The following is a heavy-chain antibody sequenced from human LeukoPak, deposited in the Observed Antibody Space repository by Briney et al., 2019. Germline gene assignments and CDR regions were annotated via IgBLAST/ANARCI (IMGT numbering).Heavy chain of an antibody. D-gene: IGHD2-15*01. V-gene: IGHV1-69*13. Sequence: GASVKVSCKASGGSFNRLAFGWVRQAPGQGLQWMGAIIPMFGTTKYAQKFQARVTITADESTSTANMELSNLKSEDTAMYYCATPEGDCSGGSCASDAFDVWGQGTMVTVS. CDR1: GGSFNRLA. J-gene: IGHJ3*01. CDR2: IIPMFGTT. CDR3: ATPEGDCSGGSCASDAFDV.